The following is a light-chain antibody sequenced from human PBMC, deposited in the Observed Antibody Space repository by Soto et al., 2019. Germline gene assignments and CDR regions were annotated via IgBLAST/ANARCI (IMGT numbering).Light chain of an antibody. CDR2: GAS. V-gene: IGKV3-15*01. CDR3: QQYNNWPHST. J-gene: IGKJ3*01. CDR1: QSVSSN. Sequence: EIVMTQSPATLSVSPGERATLSCRASQSVSSNLAWYQQKPGQAPRLLIYGASTRATRIPARFSGSGSGTEFTLTISTLQSEDFAVYYCQQYNNWPHSTFGPGTKVDIK.